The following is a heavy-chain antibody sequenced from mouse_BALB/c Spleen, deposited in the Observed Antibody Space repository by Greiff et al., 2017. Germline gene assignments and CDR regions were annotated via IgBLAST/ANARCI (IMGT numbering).Heavy chain of an antibody. Sequence: EVMLVESGGGLVKLGGSLKLSCAASGFTFSSYYMSWVRQTPEKRLELVAAINSNGGSTYYPDTVKGRFTISRDNAKNTLYLQMSSLKSEDTALYYCARHEDYGSWFAYWGQGTLVTVSA. V-gene: IGHV5-6-2*01. CDR2: INSNGGST. J-gene: IGHJ3*01. CDR1: GFTFSSYY. CDR3: ARHEDYGSWFAY. D-gene: IGHD1-1*02.